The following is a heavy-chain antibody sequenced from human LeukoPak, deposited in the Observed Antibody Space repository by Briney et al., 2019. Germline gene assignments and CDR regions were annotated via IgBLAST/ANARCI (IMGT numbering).Heavy chain of an antibody. CDR3: AKDHYYDSSGYIDY. CDR1: GFTFSRHG. J-gene: IGHJ4*02. V-gene: IGHV3-48*01. CDR2: ISTSSGNI. D-gene: IGHD3-22*01. Sequence: PGGSLRLSCAASGFTFSRHGMNWVRQAPGKGLEWVSYISTSSGNIYYADSVKGRFTISRDNSKNTLYLQMNSLRAEDTAVYYCAKDHYYDSSGYIDYWGQGTLVTVSS.